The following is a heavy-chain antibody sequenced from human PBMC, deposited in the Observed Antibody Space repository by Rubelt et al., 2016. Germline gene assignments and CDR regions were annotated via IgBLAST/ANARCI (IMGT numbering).Heavy chain of an antibody. J-gene: IGHJ5*02. V-gene: IGHV4-39*01. D-gene: IGHD3-16*01. CDR1: GDSISSISFF. Sequence: QLQLRESGPGLVKPSETLSLACTVSGDSISSISFFWGWNRHPPGKGLEWIGRLNFDRRTFYNPSLRSRVIISGDTSKNQFSLKLTSVTAADTAVYFCARHRIIRDMTLGGWFDPWGQGTLATVSA. CDR3: ARHRIIRDMTLGGWFDP. CDR2: LNFDRRT.